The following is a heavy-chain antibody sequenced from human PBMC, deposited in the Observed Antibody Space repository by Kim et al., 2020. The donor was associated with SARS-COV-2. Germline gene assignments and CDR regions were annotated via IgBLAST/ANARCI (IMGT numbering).Heavy chain of an antibody. CDR3: ARGILHFDY. J-gene: IGHJ4*02. D-gene: IGHD2-2*02. CDR2: GSA. V-gene: IGHV4-34*01. Sequence: GSANSNPSLKSRVTISVDTSKNQFSLKLSSVTAADTAVYYCARGILHFDYWGQGTLVTVSS.